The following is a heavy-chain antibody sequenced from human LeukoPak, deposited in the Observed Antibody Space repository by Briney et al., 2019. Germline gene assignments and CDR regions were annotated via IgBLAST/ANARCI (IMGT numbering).Heavy chain of an antibody. CDR1: GGSLSTSSYY. J-gene: IGHJ2*01. Sequence: SETLSLTCTVSGGSLSTSSYYWGWIRQPPGKGLEWIGETNHSGSTNYNPSLKSRVTISVDTSNNQFSLKLSSVTAADTAVYYCARSRLGTDLWGRGILVTVSS. CDR3: ARSRLGTDL. D-gene: IGHD6-19*01. V-gene: IGHV4-39*07. CDR2: TNHSGST.